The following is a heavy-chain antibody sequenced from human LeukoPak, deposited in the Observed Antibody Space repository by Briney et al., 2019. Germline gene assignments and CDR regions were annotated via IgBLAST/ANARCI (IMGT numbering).Heavy chain of an antibody. Sequence: ASVKVSCKASGYTFTGYYMHWVRQAPGQGLEWMGWINPSSGGTNYAQKFRGRVTMTRDTSISTAYMELSSLRSDDTGVYYCARDPAADVVVVAATPINNDYWGQGTLVTVSS. CDR1: GYTFTGYY. J-gene: IGHJ4*02. D-gene: IGHD2-15*01. V-gene: IGHV1-2*02. CDR3: ARDPAADVVVVAATPINNDY. CDR2: INPSSGGT.